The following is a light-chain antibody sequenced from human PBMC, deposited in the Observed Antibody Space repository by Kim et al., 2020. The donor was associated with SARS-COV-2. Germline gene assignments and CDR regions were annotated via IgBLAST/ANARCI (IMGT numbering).Light chain of an antibody. J-gene: IGKJ4*01. CDR3: QQYGDWPPLT. Sequence: SPGGRATLSCRASESIGKTLAWYQQRSGQPPRLLIYRASTRATGIPARFSGSGSGTDFTLTISGLQSEDFAVYHCQQYGDWPPLTFGGGTKVDIK. CDR1: ESIGKT. V-gene: IGKV3D-15*01. CDR2: RAS.